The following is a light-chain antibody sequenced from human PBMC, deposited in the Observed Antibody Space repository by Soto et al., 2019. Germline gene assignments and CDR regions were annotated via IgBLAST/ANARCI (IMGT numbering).Light chain of an antibody. CDR3: AALHASLNGRV. V-gene: IGLV2-11*01. J-gene: IGLJ3*02. Sequence: QSALTQPRSVSGSPGQSVTISCTGTSSDVAAYHYLSWYQQHPGKAPKLLICDVSRRPSRVPARFSGSESGTSASLAISGLHSVDEDESYYAALHASLNGRVFGGGTKLTVL. CDR2: DVS. CDR1: SSDVAAYHY.